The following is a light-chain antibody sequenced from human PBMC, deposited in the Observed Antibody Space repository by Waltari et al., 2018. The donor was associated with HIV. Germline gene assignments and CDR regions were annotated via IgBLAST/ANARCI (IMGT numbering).Light chain of an antibody. V-gene: IGKV1-5*03. Sequence: DILLTQSPSTLAAFVGDRVTITCRASHTIKKWLAWYQQRPGDPPKLLITKASTLEVGVPTRFRGRGSETEFTLTIDTLQPDDFAVYYCQQYDNLPSFGQGTRLE. CDR1: HTIKKW. CDR3: QQYDNLPS. J-gene: IGKJ5*01. CDR2: KAS.